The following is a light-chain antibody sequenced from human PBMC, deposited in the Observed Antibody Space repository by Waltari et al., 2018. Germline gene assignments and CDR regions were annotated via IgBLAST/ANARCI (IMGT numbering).Light chain of an antibody. V-gene: IGKV1-12*01. CDR2: DGY. J-gene: IGKJ5*01. Sequence: DIQMTQSPSSGSASVGDGVTITCRASQVISTWLAWYQQKPGKTPNLLIYDGYTLQSGVPSRFSGSGSGTVFTLTISSLQPEDFATYYCQQAHSFPITFGQGTRLEIK. CDR3: QQAHSFPIT. CDR1: QVISTW.